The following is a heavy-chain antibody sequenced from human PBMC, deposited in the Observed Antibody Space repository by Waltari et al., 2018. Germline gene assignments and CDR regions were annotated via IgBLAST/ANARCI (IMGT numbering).Heavy chain of an antibody. Sequence: QVQLVESGGGVVQPGGSLRLSCTASGLTFSASGMHWVRQAPGKGLEWVAFIRYDGSNKYCSDSVKGRFTISRDNSKNTLFLQMNSLRVEDTSVYYCATKDGIGDYYYMDVWGKGATVTISS. CDR1: GLTFSASG. J-gene: IGHJ6*03. CDR3: ATKDGIGDYYYMDV. D-gene: IGHD1-1*01. CDR2: IRYDGSNK. V-gene: IGHV3-30*02.